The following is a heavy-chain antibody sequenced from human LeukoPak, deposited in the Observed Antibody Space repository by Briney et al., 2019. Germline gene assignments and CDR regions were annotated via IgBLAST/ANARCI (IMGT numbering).Heavy chain of an antibody. CDR2: IKQDGSGK. J-gene: IGHJ4*02. V-gene: IGHV3-7*05. CDR1: GFTFSSYG. Sequence: GGSLRLSCAASGFTFSSYGMNWVRQAPGKGLEWVANIKQDGSGKYYVDSVKGRFTISRDNAKNSLYLQMYSLRAEDTAVYYCARDRWHDGFDYWGQGTLVTVSS. D-gene: IGHD1-1*01. CDR3: ARDRWHDGFDY.